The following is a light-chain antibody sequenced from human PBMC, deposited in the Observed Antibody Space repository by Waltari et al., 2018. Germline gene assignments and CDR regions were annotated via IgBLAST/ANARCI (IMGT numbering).Light chain of an antibody. J-gene: IGLJ2*01. V-gene: IGLV1-40*01. CDR1: TPHIGAGHD. CDR2: GNN. CDR3: QSFDNMLSGGVV. Sequence: QSVLTQPPSVSGTPGQRVTISCSGSTPHIGAGHDVHWYQPLPGTAPKLLIYGNNNRPSGVPDRFSGSKSGTSASLAITGLQADDEADYFCQSFDNMLSGGVVFGGGTKLAVL.